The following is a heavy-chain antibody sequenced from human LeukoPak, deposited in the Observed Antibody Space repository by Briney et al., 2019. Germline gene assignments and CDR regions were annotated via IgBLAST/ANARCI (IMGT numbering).Heavy chain of an antibody. J-gene: IGHJ6*03. D-gene: IGHD6-13*01. CDR3: ARGSSSLNYYYYMDV. Sequence: SETLSLTCTVSGYSISSGYYWGWIRQPPGKGLEWIGNIYHSGSTYYNPSLKSRVTISVDTSKNQFSLKLSSVTAADTAVYYCARGSSSLNYYYYMDVWGKGTTVTVSS. V-gene: IGHV4-38-2*02. CDR1: GYSISSGYY. CDR2: IYHSGST.